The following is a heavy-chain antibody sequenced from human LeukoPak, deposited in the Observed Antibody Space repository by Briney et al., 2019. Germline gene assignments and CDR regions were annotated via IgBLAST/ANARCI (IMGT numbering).Heavy chain of an antibody. CDR3: AKTTRASIRSAFDI. V-gene: IGHV4-39*01. J-gene: IGHJ3*02. Sequence: PSETLSLTCTVSGGSITTSSYYWGWVRQPPGKGLEWIGCTSHSGTTFYSPFLRSRVSISVDTSNSQFSLKLSSMTATDTAVYYCAKTTRASIRSAFDIWGQGTLVTVSS. CDR1: GGSITTSSYY. D-gene: IGHD1-7*01. CDR2: TSHSGTT.